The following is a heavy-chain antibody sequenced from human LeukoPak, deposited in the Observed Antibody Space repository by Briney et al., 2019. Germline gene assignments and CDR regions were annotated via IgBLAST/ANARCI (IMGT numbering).Heavy chain of an antibody. D-gene: IGHD4-11*01. V-gene: IGHV4-59*01. CDR3: ARGDYTNYGWFDP. Sequence: PSETLSLTCTVSGGSISSYYWSWIRQPPGKGLEWIGYIYYSGSTNYNPSLKSRVTISLDMSKNQFSLKLNSVTAADTAVYYCARGDYTNYGWFDPWGQGTLVTVSS. CDR1: GGSISSYY. CDR2: IYYSGST. J-gene: IGHJ5*02.